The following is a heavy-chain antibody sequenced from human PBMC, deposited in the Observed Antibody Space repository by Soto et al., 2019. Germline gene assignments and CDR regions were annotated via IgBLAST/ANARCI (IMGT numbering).Heavy chain of an antibody. Sequence: GGSLRLSCAASGFTFSSYWMSWVRQAPGKGLEWVANIKQDGSEKYYVDSVKGRFTISRDNAKNSLYLQMNSLRAEDTAVYYCAREPTVTIYYYYSCGMDVWGQGTTVTVSS. V-gene: IGHV3-7*01. J-gene: IGHJ6*02. D-gene: IGHD4-17*01. CDR2: IKQDGSEK. CDR3: AREPTVTIYYYYSCGMDV. CDR1: GFTFSSYW.